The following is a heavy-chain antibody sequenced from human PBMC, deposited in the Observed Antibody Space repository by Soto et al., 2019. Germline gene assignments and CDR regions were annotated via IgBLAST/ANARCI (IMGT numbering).Heavy chain of an antibody. CDR2: INPSGGSP. CDR1: GYTFTSYY. CDR3: ARARDHYGGNSAEYFQH. J-gene: IGHJ1*01. D-gene: IGHD4-17*01. Sequence: ASVKVSCKASGYTFTSYYMHWVRQAPGQGLEWMGIINPSGGSPSYAQKFQGGVTMTKDKSTSTVYMELSSLRSEDTAVYYCARARDHYGGNSAEYFQHWGQGTLVTVSS. V-gene: IGHV1-46*01.